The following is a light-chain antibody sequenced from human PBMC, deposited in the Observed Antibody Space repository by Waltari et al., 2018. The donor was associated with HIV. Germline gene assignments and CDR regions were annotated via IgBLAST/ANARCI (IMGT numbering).Light chain of an antibody. CDR3: SSYTSSSTLEV. CDR2: DVS. CDR1: SSDVGGYNY. J-gene: IGLJ1*01. Sequence: QSALTQPASVSGSPGQSITISCTRTSSDVGGYNYDSWYQQHPGKAPKLMIYDVSNRPSGVSNRFSGAKSGNTASLTSSGLQAEDEADYYCSSYTSSSTLEVFGTGTKVTVL. V-gene: IGLV2-14*03.